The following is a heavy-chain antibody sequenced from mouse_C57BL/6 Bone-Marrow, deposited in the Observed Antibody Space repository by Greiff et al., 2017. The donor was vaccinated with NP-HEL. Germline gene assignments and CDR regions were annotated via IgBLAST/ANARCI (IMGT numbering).Heavy chain of an antibody. Sequence: QVQLQQSGAELVKPGASVKMSCKASGYTFTTYPIEWVKQNHGKSLEWIGNFHPYNDDTEYNEKFKNKATLTVDKSSSTAYMQLSSLTSEDSAVYYCARSAAQAPQHDHWGQGTTLTVSS. V-gene: IGHV1-47*01. CDR1: GYTFTTYP. J-gene: IGHJ2*01. CDR3: ARSAAQAPQHDH. D-gene: IGHD3-2*02. CDR2: FHPYNDDT.